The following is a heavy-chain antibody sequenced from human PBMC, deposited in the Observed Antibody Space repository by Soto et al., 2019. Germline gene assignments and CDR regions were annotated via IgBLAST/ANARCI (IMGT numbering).Heavy chain of an antibody. CDR2: ITNSGAST. J-gene: IGHJ4*02. CDR3: AKDRHYSSSSCDFDY. V-gene: IGHV3-23*01. D-gene: IGHD2-2*01. Sequence: PGGSLRLSCAASGFAFNNYAMNWVRQAPGKGLEWVSGITNSGASTYYANSVKGRFTISRDNSNSALYLQTNSLRAEDTAVYYCAKDRHYSSSSCDFDYWGQET. CDR1: GFAFNNYA.